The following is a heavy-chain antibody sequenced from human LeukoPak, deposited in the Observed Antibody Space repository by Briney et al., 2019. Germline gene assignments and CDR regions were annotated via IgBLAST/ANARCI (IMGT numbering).Heavy chain of an antibody. J-gene: IGHJ4*02. D-gene: IGHD5-12*01. Sequence: ASVKVCCKASGGTFSSYAISWVRQAPGQGLEWMGGIIPIFGTANYAQKFQGRVTITADKSTSTAYMELSSLRSEDTAVYYCARKSGYDQYFHYWGQGTLVTVSS. V-gene: IGHV1-69*06. CDR1: GGTFSSYA. CDR2: IIPIFGTA. CDR3: ARKSGYDQYFHY.